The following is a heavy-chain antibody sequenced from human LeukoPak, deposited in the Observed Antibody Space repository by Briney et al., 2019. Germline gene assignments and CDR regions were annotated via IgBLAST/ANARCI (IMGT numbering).Heavy chain of an antibody. V-gene: IGHV1-2*02. Sequence: ASVKVSCKAAGYTFTGYYMHWVRQAPGQGLEWMGWINPNSGGTNYAQKFQGRVTMTRDTSISTAYMELSRLRSDDTAVYYCARTPDFWSGYYPYYFDYWGQGTLVTVSS. D-gene: IGHD3-3*01. CDR1: GYTFTGYY. CDR2: INPNSGGT. CDR3: ARTPDFWSGYYPYYFDY. J-gene: IGHJ4*02.